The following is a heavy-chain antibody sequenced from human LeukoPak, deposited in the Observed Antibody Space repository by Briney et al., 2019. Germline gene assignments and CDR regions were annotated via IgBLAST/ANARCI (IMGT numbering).Heavy chain of an antibody. J-gene: IGHJ4*02. CDR3: AKSGRYYYDSSSDY. CDR1: GFTFSSYA. V-gene: IGHV3-23*01. D-gene: IGHD3-22*01. CDR2: ISGSGGST. Sequence: GGSLRLSCAASGFTFSSYAMSWVRQAPGKGLEWVSAISGSGGSTYYADSVKGRFTISRDNSKNTLYLQMNSLRAEDTAVYYCAKSGRYYYDSSSDYWGQGTLVTVSS.